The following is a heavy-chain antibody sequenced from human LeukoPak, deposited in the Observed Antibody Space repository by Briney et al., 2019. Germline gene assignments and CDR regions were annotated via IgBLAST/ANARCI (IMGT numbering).Heavy chain of an antibody. V-gene: IGHV4-34*01. Sequence: ETLSLTCAVYGGSFSGYYWSWIRQPPGKGLEWIGEINHSGSTNYNPSLKSRVTISVDTSKNQFSLKLSSVTAADTAVYYCARTYYYDSSGYYYPNWFDPWGQGTLVTVSS. CDR1: GGSFSGYY. CDR2: INHSGST. D-gene: IGHD3-22*01. J-gene: IGHJ5*02. CDR3: ARTYYYDSSGYYYPNWFDP.